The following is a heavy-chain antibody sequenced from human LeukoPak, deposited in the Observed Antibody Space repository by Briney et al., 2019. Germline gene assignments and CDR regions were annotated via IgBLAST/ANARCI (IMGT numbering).Heavy chain of an antibody. CDR2: ISNDGSST. J-gene: IGHJ4*02. Sequence: GGSLRLSCAASGFTFSNYWMHWVRQAPGEGLVWVSRISNDGSSTTYADSVKGRFTISRDNAKNSLYLQMNSLRAEDTALYYCARAYYDSSGKTLDYWGQGTLVTVSS. D-gene: IGHD3-22*01. V-gene: IGHV3-74*01. CDR1: GFTFSNYW. CDR3: ARAYYDSSGKTLDY.